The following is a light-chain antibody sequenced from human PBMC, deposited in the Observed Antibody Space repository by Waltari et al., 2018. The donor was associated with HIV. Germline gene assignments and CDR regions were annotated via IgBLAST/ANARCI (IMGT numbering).Light chain of an antibody. CDR3: MQGLQRQFT. CDR2: LGS. Sequence: IVMTQSPLSLSVTPGEPASISCRSSQSLLHSNGKNYLDWYQQKPGQAPQLLIYLGSNRASGVPDRFSGSGGGRDFTLRISRVEAEDVGVYYCMQGLQRQFTFGGGTKVEIK. CDR1: QSLLHSNGKNY. V-gene: IGKV2-28*01. J-gene: IGKJ4*01.